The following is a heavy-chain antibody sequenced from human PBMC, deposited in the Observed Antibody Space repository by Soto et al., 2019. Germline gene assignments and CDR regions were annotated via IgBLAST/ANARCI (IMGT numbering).Heavy chain of an antibody. CDR1: GFSFSDYS. D-gene: IGHD2-2*01. V-gene: IGHV3-21*01. J-gene: IGHJ6*03. Sequence: EVQLVESGGGLVNPGGSLRLSCAASGFSFSDYSMNWVRQAPGKGLEWVSSISGSTSYIYYADSLKGRFTVSRDNAEKSLYLQRNSLRAEDTAVYYCARDGAYCSGTGCRDYYHYMDVWGKGTTVTVSS. CDR3: ARDGAYCSGTGCRDYYHYMDV. CDR2: ISGSTSYI.